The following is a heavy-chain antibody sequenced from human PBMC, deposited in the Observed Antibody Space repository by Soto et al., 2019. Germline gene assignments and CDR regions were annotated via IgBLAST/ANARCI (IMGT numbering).Heavy chain of an antibody. CDR3: ARAYSSSNYYYYGMDV. Sequence: ASVKVSCKASGGTFSSYAISWVRQAPGQGLEWMGGIIPIFGTANYAQKFQGRVTITADESTSTAYMELSSLRSEDTAVYYCARAYSSSNYYYYGMDVWGQGTTVTVSS. J-gene: IGHJ6*02. CDR2: IIPIFGTA. V-gene: IGHV1-69*13. D-gene: IGHD6-6*01. CDR1: GGTFSSYA.